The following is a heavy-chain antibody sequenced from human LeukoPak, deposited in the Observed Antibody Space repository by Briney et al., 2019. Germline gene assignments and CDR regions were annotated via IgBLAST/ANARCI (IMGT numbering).Heavy chain of an antibody. CDR2: ISGSGGST. CDR1: GLAFSAYK. D-gene: IGHD5-18*01. V-gene: IGHV3-23*01. Sequence: GGSLRLSCAASGLAFSAYKMHWVRQTPGKGLEWVSSISGSGGSTYYADSVKGRFTISRDNSKNTLYLQMNSLRAEDTAVYYCAKRGYNYDYDYWGQGTLVTVSS. CDR3: AKRGYNYDYDY. J-gene: IGHJ4*02.